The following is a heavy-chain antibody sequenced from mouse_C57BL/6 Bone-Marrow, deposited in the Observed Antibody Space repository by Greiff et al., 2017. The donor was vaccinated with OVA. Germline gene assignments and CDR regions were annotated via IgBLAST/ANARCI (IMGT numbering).Heavy chain of an antibody. V-gene: IGHV1-19*01. CDR3: AREGDGYYLFAY. J-gene: IGHJ3*01. Sequence: EVQLQQSGPVLVKPGASVKMSCKASGYTFTDDYMNWVKQSHGKSLEWIGVINPYNGGTSYNQKFKGKATLTVDKSSSTAYMELNSLTSEDSAVYYCAREGDGYYLFAYWGQGTLVTVSA. D-gene: IGHD2-3*01. CDR1: GYTFTDDY. CDR2: INPYNGGT.